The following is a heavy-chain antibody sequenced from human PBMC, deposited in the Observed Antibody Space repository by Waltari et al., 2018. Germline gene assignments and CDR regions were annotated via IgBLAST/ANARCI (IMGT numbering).Heavy chain of an antibody. J-gene: IGHJ3*01. CDR3: ATYIGASVGTAAFDV. Sequence: QLQLQESGPRLVRPSETLSLICRVSGVSITSNRHYWAWIRQSPGQGLEWLGTVSCSGTTHISPCLKSGVAVSRDTSKNQVSLILGSVTAADMAVYYCATYIGASVGTAAFDVWGQGTMVTVSS. D-gene: IGHD5-12*01. CDR2: VSCSGTT. CDR1: GVSITSNRHY. V-gene: IGHV4-39*01.